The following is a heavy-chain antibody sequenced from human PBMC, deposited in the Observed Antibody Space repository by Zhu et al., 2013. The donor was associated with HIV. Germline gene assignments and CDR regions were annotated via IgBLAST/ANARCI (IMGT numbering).Heavy chain of an antibody. Sequence: QVQLVQSGAEVKKPGASVKVSCKASGYTFTSYAMHWVRQAPGQGLEWMGWINAGNGNTKYSQKFQGRVTITRDTSASTAYMELSSLRSEDTAVYYCATLARRSHTVTTEEDYWGQGTLVTVSS. V-gene: IGHV1-3*01. CDR1: GYTFTSYA. CDR3: ATLARRSHTVTTEEDY. CDR2: INAGNGNT. J-gene: IGHJ4*02. D-gene: IGHD4-17*01.